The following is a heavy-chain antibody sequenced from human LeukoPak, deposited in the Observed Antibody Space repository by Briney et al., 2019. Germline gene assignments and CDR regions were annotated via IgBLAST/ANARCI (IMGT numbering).Heavy chain of an antibody. V-gene: IGHV4-30-2*01. CDR1: GGSISSGGYS. J-gene: IGHJ3*02. CDR2: IYHSGST. CDR3: ARGRLRRGIAARGRRPADAFDI. D-gene: IGHD6-6*01. Sequence: PSETLSLTCAVSGGSISSGGYSWSWIRQPPGKGLEWIGYIYHSGSTYYNPSLKSRVTISVDRSKNQFSLKLSSVTAADTAVYYCARGRLRRGIAARGRRPADAFDIWGQGTMVTVSS.